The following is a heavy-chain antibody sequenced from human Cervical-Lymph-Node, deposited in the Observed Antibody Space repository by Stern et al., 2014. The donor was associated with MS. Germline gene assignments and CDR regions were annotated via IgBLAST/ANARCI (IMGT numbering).Heavy chain of an antibody. D-gene: IGHD5-12*01. CDR2: IHHSGTT. CDR1: GGSISNINW. J-gene: IGHJ5*01. Sequence: QVQLQESGPGLVKPSGTLSLTCAVSGGSISNINWWGWVRQTPGMGLEWIGEIHHSGTTNFSPALKSRVSMSVDKSKNQFSLEVKSVTAADTAIYYCARVNTGYNWFDYWGQGTLVTVSS. CDR3: ARVNTGYNWFDY. V-gene: IGHV4-4*02.